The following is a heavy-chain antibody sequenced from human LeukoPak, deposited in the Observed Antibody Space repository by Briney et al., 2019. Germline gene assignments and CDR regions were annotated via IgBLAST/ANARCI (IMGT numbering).Heavy chain of an antibody. D-gene: IGHD2-2*02. V-gene: IGHV3-33*01. CDR1: GFTFSSYG. CDR3: ARVWGSGYCSSTSCYRGPGDY. Sequence: GGSLRLSCAASGFTFSSYGMHWVRQAPGKGLEWVAVIWYDGSNKYYADSVKGRFTISRDNSKNTLYLQMNSLRAEDTAVYYCARVWGSGYCSSTSCYRGPGDYWGQGTLVTVSS. CDR2: IWYDGSNK. J-gene: IGHJ4*02.